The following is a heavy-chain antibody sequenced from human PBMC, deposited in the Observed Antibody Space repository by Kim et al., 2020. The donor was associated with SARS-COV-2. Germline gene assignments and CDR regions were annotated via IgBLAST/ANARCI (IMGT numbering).Heavy chain of an antibody. D-gene: IGHD3-10*01. CDR3: ARGGWLPRASENYYHGMDV. J-gene: IGHJ6*02. CDR2: LNGGNDDR. V-gene: IGHV1-3*01. CDR1: GYSFRNNA. Sequence: ASVKVSCRATGYSFRNNAVHWVRQAPGQRPEWMGWLNGGNDDRRYSQKFQGRFTMTKDRSTSTMYMELSSLTSEDTAVYYCARGGWLPRASENYYHGMDVLVQGTTVTVSS.